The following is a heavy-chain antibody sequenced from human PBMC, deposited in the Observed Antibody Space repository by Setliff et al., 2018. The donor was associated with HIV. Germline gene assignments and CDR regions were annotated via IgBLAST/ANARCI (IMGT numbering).Heavy chain of an antibody. CDR1: GGSISSGSYY. J-gene: IGHJ4*02. CDR2: IYASGST. V-gene: IGHV4-61*02. D-gene: IGHD3-22*01. CDR3: ARATYYYDSSGYYYKSYYFDY. Sequence: SETLSLTCTVSGGSISSGSYYWSWIRQPAGKGPEWIGRIYASGSTNYNPSLKSRVTTSVDTSKNQFSLKLGSVTAADTAMYYCARATYYYDSSGYYYKSYYFDYWGQGTLVTVSS.